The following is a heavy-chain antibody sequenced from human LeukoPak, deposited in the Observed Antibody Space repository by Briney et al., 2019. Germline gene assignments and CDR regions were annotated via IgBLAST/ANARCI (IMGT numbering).Heavy chain of an antibody. Sequence: GASVKVSCKVSGGTFSSYTISWVRQAPGQGLEWMGRIIPILGIANYAQKFQGRVTITADKSTSTAYMELSSLRSEDTAVYYCARAGETADFDYWGQGTLVTVSS. CDR1: GGTFSSYT. V-gene: IGHV1-69*02. J-gene: IGHJ4*02. CDR3: ARAGETADFDY. CDR2: IIPILGIA. D-gene: IGHD3-10*01.